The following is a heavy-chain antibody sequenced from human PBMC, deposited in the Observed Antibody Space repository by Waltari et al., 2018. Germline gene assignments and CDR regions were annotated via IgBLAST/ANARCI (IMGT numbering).Heavy chain of an antibody. D-gene: IGHD4-17*01. CDR2: ISGSGGST. J-gene: IGHJ6*02. Sequence: EVQLLESGGGLVQPGGSLRLSCAASGFTFSSYAMSWVRQAPGKGLEWVSAISGSGGSTYYADSVKGRFTIARDNSKNTLYLQMNSLRAEDTAVYYCACPTVTTEYYYGMDVWGQGTTVTVSS. CDR1: GFTFSSYA. CDR3: ACPTVTTEYYYGMDV. V-gene: IGHV3-23*01.